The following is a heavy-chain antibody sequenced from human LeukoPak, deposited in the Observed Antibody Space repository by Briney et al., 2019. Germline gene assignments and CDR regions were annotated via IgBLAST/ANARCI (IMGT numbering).Heavy chain of an antibody. CDR2: IGYSVSTI. CDR3: ARDLAYGFDY. CDR1: GFTFSSYT. Sequence: GGSLRLSCAASGFTFSSYTMNWVRQAPGKGLEWVSYIGYSVSTIYYADSVKGRFTISRDNAKNSQYLQMNSLRDEDTAVYYCARDLAYGFDYWGQGTLVTVSS. V-gene: IGHV3-48*02. D-gene: IGHD3-10*01. J-gene: IGHJ4*02.